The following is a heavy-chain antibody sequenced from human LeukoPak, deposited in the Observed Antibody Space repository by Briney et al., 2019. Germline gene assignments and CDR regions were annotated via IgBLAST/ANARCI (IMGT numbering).Heavy chain of an antibody. Sequence: GGSLRLSCAASGFTFSSYAMSWVRQAPGKGLEWVSAISGSGGSTYYADSVKGRFTISRDNAKNSLYLQMNSLRAEDTAVYYCARAGVYGYNAFDYWGQGTLVTVSS. CDR1: GFTFSSYA. CDR3: ARAGVYGYNAFDY. CDR2: ISGSGGST. J-gene: IGHJ4*02. D-gene: IGHD5-24*01. V-gene: IGHV3-23*01.